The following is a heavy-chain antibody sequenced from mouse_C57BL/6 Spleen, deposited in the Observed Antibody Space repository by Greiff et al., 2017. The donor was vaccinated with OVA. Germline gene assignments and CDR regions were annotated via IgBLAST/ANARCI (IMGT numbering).Heavy chain of an antibody. J-gene: IGHJ4*01. CDR3: ARDNGSSSYAMDY. Sequence: QVQLQQPGAELVRPGSSVKLSCKASGYTFTSYWMHWVKQRPIQGLEWIGNIDPSDSETHYNQKFKDKATLTVDKSSSTAYMQLSSLTSEDSAVYYCARDNGSSSYAMDYWGQGTSVTVSS. CDR2: IDPSDSET. CDR1: GYTFTSYW. V-gene: IGHV1-52*01. D-gene: IGHD1-1*01.